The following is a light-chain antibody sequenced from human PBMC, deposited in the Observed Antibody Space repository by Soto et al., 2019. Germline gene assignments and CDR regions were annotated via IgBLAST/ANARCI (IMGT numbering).Light chain of an antibody. CDR2: DAS. J-gene: IGKJ4*01. Sequence: EIVLTQSPATLSLSPGERATLXXRASQSVSSYLAWYQQKPGQAPRXIIYDASNRATGIPARFSGSGSGTDFTLTISSLEPEDFAVYYCQQRSNWPLTFGGGTKVDIK. V-gene: IGKV3-11*01. CDR3: QQRSNWPLT. CDR1: QSVSSY.